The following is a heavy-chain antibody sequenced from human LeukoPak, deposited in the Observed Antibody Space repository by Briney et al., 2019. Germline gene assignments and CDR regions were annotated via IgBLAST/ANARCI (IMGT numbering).Heavy chain of an antibody. Sequence: ASVKVSCKGSGYTFTGYYMHWVRQAPGQRLGWRGWINPNSGGTNYAQKFQGWVTMTRDTSISTAYMELSRLRSDDTAVYYCARDQQFNWFDPWGQGTLVTVSS. D-gene: IGHD4-11*01. CDR1: GYTFTGYY. V-gene: IGHV1-2*04. CDR3: ARDQQFNWFDP. J-gene: IGHJ5*02. CDR2: INPNSGGT.